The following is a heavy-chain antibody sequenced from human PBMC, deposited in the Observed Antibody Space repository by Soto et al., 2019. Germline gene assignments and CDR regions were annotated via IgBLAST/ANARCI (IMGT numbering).Heavy chain of an antibody. CDR3: ARDCDYYGRSGYFLRDAFDI. CDR1: GFTFSDYY. D-gene: IGHD3-22*01. V-gene: IGHV3-11*01. J-gene: IGHJ3*02. Sequence: PGRPLRLSCAASGFTFSDYYMSWIRQAQGKGLEWVSYISSSGSTISYADSVKGRFTISRDNAKNSLYLEMNSLRAEDTAVYYCARDCDYYGRSGYFLRDAFDIWGQGTLVTV. CDR2: ISSSGSTI.